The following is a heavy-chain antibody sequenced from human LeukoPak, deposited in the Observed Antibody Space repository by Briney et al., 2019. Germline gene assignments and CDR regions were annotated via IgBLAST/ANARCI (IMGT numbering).Heavy chain of an antibody. V-gene: IGHV1-2*02. CDR2: INPNSGGT. CDR3: AREGGLGYCSSTSCFDAFDI. Sequence: GASVKVSCKASGYTFTGYYMHWVRQAPGQGLEWMGWINPNSGGTNYAQKIQGRVTMTTETSTSTVYMELRSLRSDDTAVYYCAREGGLGYCSSTSCFDAFDIWGQGTIVTVSS. D-gene: IGHD2-2*01. J-gene: IGHJ3*02. CDR1: GYTFTGYY.